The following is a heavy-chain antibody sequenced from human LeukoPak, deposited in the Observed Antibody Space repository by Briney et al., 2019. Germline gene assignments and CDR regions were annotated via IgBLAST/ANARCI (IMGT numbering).Heavy chain of an antibody. D-gene: IGHD3-22*01. Sequence: GGSLRLSCAASGFTFSSYSMNWVRQAPGKGLEWVSSISSSSSYIYYADSVKGRFTISRDNAKNSLYLQMNSLRAEDTAVYYCASGLGDDSSGYHYYYYYMDVWGKGTTVTVSS. V-gene: IGHV3-21*01. CDR1: GFTFSSYS. CDR2: ISSSSSYI. CDR3: ASGLGDDSSGYHYYYYYMDV. J-gene: IGHJ6*03.